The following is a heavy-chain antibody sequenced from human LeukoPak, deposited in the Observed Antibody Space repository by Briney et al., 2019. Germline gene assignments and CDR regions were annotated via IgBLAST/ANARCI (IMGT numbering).Heavy chain of an antibody. CDR1: GFTFSSYN. D-gene: IGHD2-15*01. CDR2: ISSSSSTI. V-gene: IGHV3-48*01. Sequence: PGGSLRLSCAASGFTFSSYNMNWVRQAPGKGLEWVSYISSSSSTIYYADSVKGRFTISRDNAKNSLYLQMNSLRAEDTAVYYCARSYCSGGSCYLDYWGQGTLVTVSS. CDR3: ARSYCSGGSCYLDY. J-gene: IGHJ4*02.